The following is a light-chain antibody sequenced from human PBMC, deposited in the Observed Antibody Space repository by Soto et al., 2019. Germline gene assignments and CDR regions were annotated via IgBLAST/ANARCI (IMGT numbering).Light chain of an antibody. V-gene: IGKV1D-12*01. CDR1: QDISTL. Sequence: DIQMTHSPSSVSPSIGDTVTIACRASQDISTLLAWYQQKPGKAPKXLIYGASTLESGVPSRFRGRGSGTDFTITISSLQPEDVETYFGQQADSFPLTFGGGTKVDNK. J-gene: IGKJ4*01. CDR3: QQADSFPLT. CDR2: GAS.